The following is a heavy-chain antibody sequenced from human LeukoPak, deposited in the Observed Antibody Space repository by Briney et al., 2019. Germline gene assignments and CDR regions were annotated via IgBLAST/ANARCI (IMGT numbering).Heavy chain of an antibody. J-gene: IGHJ4*02. CDR2: ISYDGSDK. CDR1: GFTFSSYG. Sequence: PGGSLRLSCAASGFTFSSYGMHWVRQAPGKGLEWVAVISYDGSDKYYADSVKGRFTISRDNSKNTPYLQMNSLRAEDTAVYYCAKGTTYSSSWYAHYWGQGTLVTVSS. CDR3: AKGTTYSSSWYAHY. D-gene: IGHD6-13*01. V-gene: IGHV3-30*18.